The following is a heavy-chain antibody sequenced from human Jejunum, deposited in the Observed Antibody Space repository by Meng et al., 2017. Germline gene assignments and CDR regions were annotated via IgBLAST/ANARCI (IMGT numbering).Heavy chain of an antibody. CDR2: IHHSGST. CDR3: ARRIRGGSYLG. Sequence: QLQLQETGPGLVKPSETLSLTCSVSGASISSRSYSWGWIRQPPGKGLEWIGEIHHSGSTNYNPSLESRVTISRDTSKKQFSLRLSSVTAADTAVYYCARRIRGGSYLGWGQGTLVTVSS. D-gene: IGHD1-26*01. V-gene: IGHV4-39*07. CDR1: GASISSRSYS. J-gene: IGHJ4*02.